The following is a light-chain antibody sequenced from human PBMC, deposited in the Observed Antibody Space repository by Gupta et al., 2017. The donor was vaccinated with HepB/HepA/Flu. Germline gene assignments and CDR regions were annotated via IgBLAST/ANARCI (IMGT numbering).Light chain of an antibody. CDR1: SSDVGSYNL. CDR3: CSYAGSSIVV. Sequence: QSALTQPASVSWSPGQANPLSCTGTSSDVGSYNLVSWYQHHPGKAPKLMIYEVSKRPSGVSNRFPGSKSGNTASLTISGLQAEDEADYYCCSYAGSSIVVFGGGTKLTVL. V-gene: IGLV2-23*02. J-gene: IGLJ2*01. CDR2: EVS.